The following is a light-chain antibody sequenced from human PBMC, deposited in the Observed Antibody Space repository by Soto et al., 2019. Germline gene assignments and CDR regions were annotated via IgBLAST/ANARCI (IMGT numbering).Light chain of an antibody. CDR3: AAWDDSLNGPV. CDR1: SSNIGTNT. V-gene: IGLV1-44*01. Sequence: QSVLTQPPSASGTPGQRVTISCSGSSSNIGTNTVNWYQQLPGTAPKLLIYNNNQRPSGVPDRFSGSKSGTSASLAISGLQSVDEADYYCAAWDDSLNGPVFGGGTKLTVL. CDR2: NNN. J-gene: IGLJ2*01.